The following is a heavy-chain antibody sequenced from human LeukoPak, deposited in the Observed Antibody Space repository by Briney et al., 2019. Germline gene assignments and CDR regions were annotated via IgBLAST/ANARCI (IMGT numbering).Heavy chain of an antibody. V-gene: IGHV4-59*01. D-gene: IGHD6-13*01. J-gene: IGHJ4*02. CDR2: IHYSGST. CDR1: GDSISSYY. Sequence: SETLSLTCTVSGDSISSYYWSWIRQPPGKGLEWIGYIHYSGSTNYNPSLKSRATISVDTSKNQFSLILSSVTTADTAVYYCAREVVAAAGTVDYWGQGTLVTVSS. CDR3: AREVVAAAGTVDY.